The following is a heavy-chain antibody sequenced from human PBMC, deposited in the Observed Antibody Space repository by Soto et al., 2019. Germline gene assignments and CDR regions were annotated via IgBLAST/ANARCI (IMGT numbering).Heavy chain of an antibody. CDR3: ARGPTITTDY. CDR1: GVSVSSRSYC. D-gene: IGHD4-4*01. J-gene: IGHJ4*02. CDR2: MFYSGTS. Sequence: SETLSLTCTVSGVSVSSRSYCWSWIRQPPGKGLEWIGRMFYSGTSNYKPSLKSRVSISLDTSKNQFSLKLTSVTAADTSMYYCARGPTITTDYWGQG. V-gene: IGHV4-61*01.